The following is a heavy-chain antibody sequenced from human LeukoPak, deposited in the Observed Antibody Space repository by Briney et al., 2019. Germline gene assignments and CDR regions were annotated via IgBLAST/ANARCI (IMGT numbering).Heavy chain of an antibody. J-gene: IGHJ4*02. V-gene: IGHV1-8*01. CDR1: GYTFTSYD. D-gene: IGHD3-22*01. Sequence: ASVKVSCKASGYTFTSYDINWVRQATGQALEWMGWMNPKSGHTGYAQKFQGRVTMTRNTSISTAYMELSSLRSEDTAVYYCARVRSYYDSSGYYTTLEYWGQGTLVTVSS. CDR3: ARVRSYYDSSGYYTTLEY. CDR2: MNPKSGHT.